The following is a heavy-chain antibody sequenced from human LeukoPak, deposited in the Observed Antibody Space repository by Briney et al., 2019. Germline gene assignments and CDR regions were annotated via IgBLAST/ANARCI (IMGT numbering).Heavy chain of an antibody. CDR1: GFTFINYS. J-gene: IGHJ4*02. D-gene: IGHD4-17*01. CDR2: ISTNSAFI. Sequence: GWSLTLSCTASGFTFINYSMNWVRQAPGKGLEWVSSISTNSAFIYYADSVRGRFTISRDKTKTSLYLQMDSLTADDTAVYFCACLRGPSDYWGQGTLVTVSS. V-gene: IGHV3-21*01. CDR3: ACLRGPSDY.